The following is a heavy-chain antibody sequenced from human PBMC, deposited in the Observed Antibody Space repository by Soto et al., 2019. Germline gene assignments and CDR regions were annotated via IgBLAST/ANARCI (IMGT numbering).Heavy chain of an antibody. CDR3: ARGGGDQYDGHGYLGRH. CDR1: GFTFSIYW. CDR2: MNTDGSRT. Sequence: GGSLRLSCAASGFTFSIYWMHWVRQAPGKGLVWVSRMNTDGSRTGYADSAKGRFTISRDDAKSTLYLQMNNLRAEDTAVYYCARGGGDQYDGHGYLGRHWGQGTLVTVSS. D-gene: IGHD5-18*01. V-gene: IGHV3-74*01. J-gene: IGHJ4*02.